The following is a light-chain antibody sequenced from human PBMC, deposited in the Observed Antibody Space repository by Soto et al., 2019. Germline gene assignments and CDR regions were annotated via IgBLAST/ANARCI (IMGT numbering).Light chain of an antibody. CDR1: QSVLYNSNNKNY. CDR2: WAS. J-gene: IGKJ1*01. Sequence: DIVMTQSPDSLAVSLGERATINCKSSQSVLYNSNNKNYLAWYQQKPGQPPKLLIYWASTRESGVPDRFSGSGSGTDFTLTISSLQAEDVAIYYCQQYSTPPRTFGQGTKVEIK. V-gene: IGKV4-1*01. CDR3: QQYSTPPRT.